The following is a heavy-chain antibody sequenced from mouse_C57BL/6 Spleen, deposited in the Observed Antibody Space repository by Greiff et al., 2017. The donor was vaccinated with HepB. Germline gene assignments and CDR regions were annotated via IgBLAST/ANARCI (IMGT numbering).Heavy chain of an antibody. CDR2: INPNYGTT. CDR1: GYSFTDYN. Sequence: EVQVVESGPELVKPGASVKISCKASGYSFTDYNMNWVKQSNGKSLEWIGVINPNYGTTSYNQKFKGKATLTVDQSSSTAYMQLNSLTSEDSAVYYCARGRVTTVVEGYFDVWGTGTTVTVSS. CDR3: ARGRVTTVVEGYFDV. V-gene: IGHV1-39*01. D-gene: IGHD1-1*01. J-gene: IGHJ1*03.